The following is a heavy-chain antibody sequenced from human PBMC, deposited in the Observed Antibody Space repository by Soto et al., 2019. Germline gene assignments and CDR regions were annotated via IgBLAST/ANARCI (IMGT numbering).Heavy chain of an antibody. Sequence: GGNLRLSCAASGFTFSSYGMHWVRQAPGKGLEWVADISYDGSNIYYADSVKGRLTISRDNSKNTLYLQMNSLRAEDTAVYYSAKDPPSQPMAGYIWGQGERVTVAS. D-gene: IGHD6-19*01. CDR3: AKDPPSQPMAGYI. CDR2: ISYDGSNI. V-gene: IGHV3-30*18. J-gene: IGHJ3*02. CDR1: GFTFSSYG.